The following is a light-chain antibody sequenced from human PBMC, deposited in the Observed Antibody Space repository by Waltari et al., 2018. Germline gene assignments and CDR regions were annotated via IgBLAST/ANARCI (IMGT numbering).Light chain of an antibody. CDR2: ATS. J-gene: IGLJ2*01. V-gene: IGLV7-43*01. CDR1: PGAFTSRHS. Sequence: QTVVPQEPSLTVSPGGTVTLTCTSSPGAFTSRHSPNWFQQKPGQPPRALSYATSNKYSWTPARFSGSLLGDKAALTLSGVQPEDGADYYCLLYSGGAHLFGGGTKLTVL. CDR3: LLYSGGAHL.